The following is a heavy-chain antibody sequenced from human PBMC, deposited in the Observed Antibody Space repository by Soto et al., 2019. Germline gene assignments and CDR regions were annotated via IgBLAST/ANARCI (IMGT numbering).Heavy chain of an antibody. D-gene: IGHD3-3*01. CDR2: VYHTGRT. V-gene: IGHV4-61*01. J-gene: IGHJ4*02. CDR1: GGSFKRGSYS. CDR3: ARDFAYFDS. Sequence: SETLSLTCTVSGGSFKRGSYSWSWIRQPPGKGLEWIGYVYHTGRTSYNPSLKRRVSISMDTSKNQFSLNLDSVTAADTAVYFCARDFAYFDSWGQGTLVTVSS.